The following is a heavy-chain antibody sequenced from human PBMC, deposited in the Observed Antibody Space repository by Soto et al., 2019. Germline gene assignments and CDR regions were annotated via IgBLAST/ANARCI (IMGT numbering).Heavy chain of an antibody. CDR2: ITAGSEE. CDR3: ARDDFFVDNGLDH. CDR1: GFSFSAHG. Sequence: QVQLVESGGGVVRPGTSLRLSCAATGFSFSAHGMHWVRQAPGKGLEWLAVITAGSEEGSADSVRGRFTISRDNARNILYLQMDNLRAEDSALYYCARDDFFVDNGLDHWGQGTLVTVSS. J-gene: IGHJ4*02. V-gene: IGHV3-33*05. D-gene: IGHD1-1*01.